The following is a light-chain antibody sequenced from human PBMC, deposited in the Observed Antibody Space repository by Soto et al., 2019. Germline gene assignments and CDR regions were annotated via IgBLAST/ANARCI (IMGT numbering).Light chain of an antibody. Sequence: EIVMTQSPATLSESPGETATLSCRASQSVSNNVAWYQQKPGQAPRLLILGASTRATGIPARFSGSGSGTEFTLSISSPQSEDFAVYYCKQYKEWPPFTFGQGTRVEIK. V-gene: IGKV3-15*01. J-gene: IGKJ5*01. CDR2: GAS. CDR1: QSVSNN. CDR3: KQYKEWPPFT.